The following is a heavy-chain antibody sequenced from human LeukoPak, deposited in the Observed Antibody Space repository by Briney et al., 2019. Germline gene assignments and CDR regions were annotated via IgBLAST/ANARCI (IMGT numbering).Heavy chain of an antibody. CDR1: GASISSNSYY. CDR2: IYNSGST. Sequence: PSETLSLTCTVSGASISSNSYYWGWIRQPPGKGLEWIGSIYNSGSTYNNPSLKSRVTISVDTSKNQFSLKLSSVTAADTAVYYGARRGRIDLLIDYWGQGTLVTVSS. CDR3: ARRGRIDLLIDY. D-gene: IGHD3-16*01. V-gene: IGHV4-39*01. J-gene: IGHJ4*02.